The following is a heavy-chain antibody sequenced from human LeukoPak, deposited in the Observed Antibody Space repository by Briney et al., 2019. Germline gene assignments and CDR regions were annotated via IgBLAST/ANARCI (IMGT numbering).Heavy chain of an antibody. D-gene: IGHD3-10*01. Sequence: GGSLRLSCAASGFTFSSYGMHWVRQAPGKGLEWAAFIRYDGSNKYYADSVKGRFTISRDNSKNTLYLQMNSLRAEDTAVYYCAKDESRYYYGSGSSSFDYWGQGTLVTVSS. J-gene: IGHJ4*02. CDR3: AKDESRYYYGSGSSSFDY. CDR1: GFTFSSYG. V-gene: IGHV3-30*02. CDR2: IRYDGSNK.